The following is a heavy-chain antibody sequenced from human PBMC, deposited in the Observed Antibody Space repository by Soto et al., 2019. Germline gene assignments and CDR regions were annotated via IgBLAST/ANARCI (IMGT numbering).Heavy chain of an antibody. J-gene: IGHJ3*01. CDR1: GGSISSGDYY. V-gene: IGHV4-31*03. CDR3: AREGGSYDSGGFLIRGAFDV. D-gene: IGHD3-22*01. CDR2: IHHRGNT. Sequence: SETLSLTCTVSGGSISSGDYYWNWIRQRPEKGLEWIGSIHHRGNTYYSPSLESRVSISTDTSQNQFSLRLTSVTDADTAVYYCAREGGSYDSGGFLIRGAFDVWGQGTTVTVSS.